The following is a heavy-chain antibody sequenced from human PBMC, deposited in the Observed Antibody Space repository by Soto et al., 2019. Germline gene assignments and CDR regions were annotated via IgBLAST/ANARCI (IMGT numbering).Heavy chain of an antibody. CDR1: GASINSGGYY. Sequence: QSLTCTVSGASINSGGYYWNWVRLLPGRGLEWIGYIYFTGNTYYNPSLESRVTISLDTPQNQFSLELNSVSAADTAVYYCVSGEAWGVILAYWGQGALVTVSS. CDR3: VSGEAWGVILAY. CDR2: IYFTGNT. V-gene: IGHV4-31*03. D-gene: IGHD3-10*01. J-gene: IGHJ4*02.